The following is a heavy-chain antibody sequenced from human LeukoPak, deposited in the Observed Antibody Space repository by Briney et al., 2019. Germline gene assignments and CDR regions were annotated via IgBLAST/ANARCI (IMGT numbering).Heavy chain of an antibody. V-gene: IGHV5-51*01. CDR2: IYPGDSDT. CDR3: ARTGIAARFGWFDP. J-gene: IGHJ5*02. CDR1: GYRFTSYW. Sequence: GASLKISCKGSGYRFTSYWIGWVRQMPGKGLEWMGIIYPGDSDTRYSPSFQGQVTISADKSINTAYLQWSSLKASDAAMYYCARTGIAARFGWFDPWGQGTLVTVSS. D-gene: IGHD6-6*01.